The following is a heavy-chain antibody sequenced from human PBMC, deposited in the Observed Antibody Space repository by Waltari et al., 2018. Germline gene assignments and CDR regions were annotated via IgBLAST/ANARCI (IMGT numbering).Heavy chain of an antibody. CDR1: GGSISSYY. J-gene: IGHJ6*03. CDR3: ARGYCSGGSCYGRDYYYMDV. Sequence: QVQLQESGPGLVKPSETLSLTCTVSGGSISSYYWSWIRQPPGQGLEWIGYIYYSGGTNYTPSLKSRVTISVDTSKNQFSLKLSSVTAADTAVYYCARGYCSGGSCYGRDYYYMDVWGKGTTVSVSS. V-gene: IGHV4-59*01. D-gene: IGHD2-15*01. CDR2: IYYSGGT.